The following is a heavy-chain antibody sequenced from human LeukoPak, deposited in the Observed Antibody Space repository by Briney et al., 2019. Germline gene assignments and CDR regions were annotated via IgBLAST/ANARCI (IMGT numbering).Heavy chain of an antibody. Sequence: GRSLRLSCAASGSTFSTFPMHWVRQAPGKGLQWLAVISQDGARTYYADSVKGRFTISRDNSKNTLFLQMNSLTTEDTAVYYCARGAGTTVYYIDVWGNGTTVTVSS. J-gene: IGHJ6*03. D-gene: IGHD1-7*01. CDR1: GSTFSTFP. CDR3: ARGAGTTVYYIDV. V-gene: IGHV3-30*01. CDR2: ISQDGART.